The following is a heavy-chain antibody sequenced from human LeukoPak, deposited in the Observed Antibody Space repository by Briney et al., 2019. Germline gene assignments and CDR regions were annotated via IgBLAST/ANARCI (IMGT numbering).Heavy chain of an antibody. CDR3: TTGLDTAMDSPIDY. Sequence: PGGSLRLSCAASGFTFSNPWMSWVRQAPGKGLEWVGRIKSKTDGGTTDYAAPVKGRFTISRDDSKNTLCLQMNSLKTEDTAVYYCTTGLDTAMDSPIDYWGQGTLVTVSS. J-gene: IGHJ4*02. D-gene: IGHD5-18*01. CDR2: IKSKTDGGTT. CDR1: GFTFSNPW. V-gene: IGHV3-15*01.